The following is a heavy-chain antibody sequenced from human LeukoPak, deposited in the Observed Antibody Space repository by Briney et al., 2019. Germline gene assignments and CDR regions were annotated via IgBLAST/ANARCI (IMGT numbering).Heavy chain of an antibody. J-gene: IGHJ4*02. CDR2: IYHSGST. Sequence: SETLSLTCTVSGYSISSGYYWGWIRQPPGKGLEWIGSIYHSGSTYYNPSLKSRVTISVDTSKNQFSLELSSVTAADTAVYYCASETTYYYDSSGYPQGYWGQGTLVPVSS. CDR3: ASETTYYYDSSGYPQGY. V-gene: IGHV4-38-2*02. D-gene: IGHD3-22*01. CDR1: GYSISSGYY.